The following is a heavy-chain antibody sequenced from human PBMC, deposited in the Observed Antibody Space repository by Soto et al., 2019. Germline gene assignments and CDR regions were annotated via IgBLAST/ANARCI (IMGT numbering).Heavy chain of an antibody. D-gene: IGHD2-15*01. Sequence: EVQLWESGGGLVQPGGSLRLSCAASGSTFSSYAMSWVLQAPGKGLEWVSVISGSGDSTYYADSVKGRFTISRDNSKNTVYVQMNSLRAEDTAVYYCARELGYCSGGSCYMDGAFDFWGQGTMVTVSS. J-gene: IGHJ3*01. CDR2: ISGSGDST. CDR1: GSTFSSYA. CDR3: ARELGYCSGGSCYMDGAFDF. V-gene: IGHV3-23*01.